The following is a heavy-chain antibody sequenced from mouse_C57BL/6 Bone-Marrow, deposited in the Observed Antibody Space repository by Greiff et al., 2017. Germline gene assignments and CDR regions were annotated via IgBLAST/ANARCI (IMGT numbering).Heavy chain of an antibody. Sequence: VAYISNGGGSTYYPDTVKGRFTISRDNAKNTLYLQMSRLKSEDTAMYYCARPQLGPFAYWGQGTLVTVSA. CDR2: ISNGGGST. D-gene: IGHD4-1*02. CDR3: ARPQLGPFAY. V-gene: IGHV5-12*01. J-gene: IGHJ3*01.